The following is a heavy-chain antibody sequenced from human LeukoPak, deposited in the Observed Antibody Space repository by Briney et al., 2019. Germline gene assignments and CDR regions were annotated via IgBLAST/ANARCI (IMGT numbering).Heavy chain of an antibody. J-gene: IGHJ4*02. CDR2: INHSGST. CDR3: ARGAQTYYDKAPVDY. CDR1: DGSFSGYY. Sequence: PSETLSLTCAVYDGSFSGYYWSWIRQPPGKGLEWIGEINHSGSTNYNPSLKSRVTISVDTSKSQFSLKLNSMAAADTAVYYCARGAQTYYDKAPVDYWGQGTLVTVSS. V-gene: IGHV4-34*01. D-gene: IGHD3-22*01.